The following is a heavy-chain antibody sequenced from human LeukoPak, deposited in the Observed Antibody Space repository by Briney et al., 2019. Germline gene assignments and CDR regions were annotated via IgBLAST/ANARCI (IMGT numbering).Heavy chain of an antibody. CDR1: EFTVSSNY. D-gene: IGHD4-17*01. V-gene: IGHV3-66*01. Sequence: GGSLRLSCAASEFTVSSNYMSWVRQAPGKGLEWVSVIYSGGSTYYADSVKGRFTISRDNAKNSLYLQMNSLRAEDTAVYYCARGGDYGDYVSNYWGQGTLVTVSS. CDR2: IYSGGST. J-gene: IGHJ4*02. CDR3: ARGGDYGDYVSNY.